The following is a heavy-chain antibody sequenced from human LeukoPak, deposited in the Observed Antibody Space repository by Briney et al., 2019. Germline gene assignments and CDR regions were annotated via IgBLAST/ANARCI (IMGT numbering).Heavy chain of an antibody. CDR3: ARGLGAAHDAFDI. J-gene: IGHJ3*02. CDR2: INHSGST. V-gene: IGHV4-34*01. Sequence: SETLSLTCAVYGGSFSGYYWSWIRRPPGKGLEWIGEINHSGSTNYNPSLKSRVTISVDTSKNQFSLKLSSVTAADTAVYYCARGLGAAHDAFDIWGQGTMVTVSS. CDR1: GGSFSGYY. D-gene: IGHD6-6*01.